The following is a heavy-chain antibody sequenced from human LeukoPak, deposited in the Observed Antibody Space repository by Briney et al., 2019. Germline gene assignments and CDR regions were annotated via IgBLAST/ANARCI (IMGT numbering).Heavy chain of an antibody. V-gene: IGHV1-46*01. CDR3: ARDAIDMDV. D-gene: IGHD2-21*01. J-gene: IGHJ6*03. CDR1: GYTFTSNY. CDR2: ISPSGGST. Sequence: GASVKVSCKAFGYTFTSNYMHRVRQAPGQGPEWMGVISPSGGSTTYAQKFQGRVTLTRDMSTSTDYLELSSLRSEDTAVYYCARDAIDMDVWGKGTTVTVSS.